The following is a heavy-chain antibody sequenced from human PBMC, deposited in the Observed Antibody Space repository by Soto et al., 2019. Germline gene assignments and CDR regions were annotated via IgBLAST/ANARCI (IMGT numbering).Heavy chain of an antibody. V-gene: IGHV4-31*03. Sequence: QVQLQESGPGLVKPSQTLSLTCTVSGGSISSGGYYWSWIRQHPGKGLEWIGYIYYSGSTYYNPSLKSRVTRSVDTSKNQFSLKLSSVTAADTAVYYCARYCSGGSCYPGAFDIWGQGTMVTVSS. CDR1: GGSISSGGYY. J-gene: IGHJ3*02. D-gene: IGHD2-15*01. CDR2: IYYSGST. CDR3: ARYCSGGSCYPGAFDI.